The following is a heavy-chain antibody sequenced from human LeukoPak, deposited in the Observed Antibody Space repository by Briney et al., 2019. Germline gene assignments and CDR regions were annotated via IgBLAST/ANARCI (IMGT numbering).Heavy chain of an antibody. CDR2: INHSGST. J-gene: IGHJ6*03. Sequence: PSETLSLTCAVYGGSFSGYYWSWIRQPPGKGLEWIGEINHSGSTNYNPSLKSRVTISVDTSKNQFSLKLSSVTAADTAVYYRARGPKYYYGSGSYSYYYYYYMDVWGKGTTVTVSS. CDR3: ARGPKYYYGSGSYSYYYYYYMDV. CDR1: GGSFSGYY. D-gene: IGHD3-10*01. V-gene: IGHV4-34*01.